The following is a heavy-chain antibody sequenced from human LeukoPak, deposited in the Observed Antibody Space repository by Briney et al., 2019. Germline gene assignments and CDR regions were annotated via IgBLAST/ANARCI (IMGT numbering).Heavy chain of an antibody. CDR2: INHSGST. J-gene: IGHJ3*02. CDR1: GGSFSGYY. Sequence: PSETLSLTCAVYGGSFSGYYWSWIRQPPGKGLEWIGEINHSGSTDYNPSLKSRVTISVDTSKNQFSLKLSSVTAADTAVYYCASIQKLMTTVTNDAFDIWGQGTMVIVSS. CDR3: ASIQKLMTTVTNDAFDI. D-gene: IGHD4-17*01. V-gene: IGHV4-34*01.